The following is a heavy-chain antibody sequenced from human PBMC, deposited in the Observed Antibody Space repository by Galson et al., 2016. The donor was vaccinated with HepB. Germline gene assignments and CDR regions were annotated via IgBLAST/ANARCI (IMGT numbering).Heavy chain of an antibody. Sequence: SGKVSCKASGVTLTSYASKWVRQAPGQRLEWMGWINVGNGNTKYSEKFQGRVTITRDTSASTVYMELSSLRSEDTAVYYCAREHDIWTSYAFDIWGQGTMITVSS. CDR3: AREHDIWTSYAFDI. J-gene: IGHJ3*02. CDR1: GVTLTSYA. CDR2: INVGNGNT. D-gene: IGHD3/OR15-3a*01. V-gene: IGHV1-3*01.